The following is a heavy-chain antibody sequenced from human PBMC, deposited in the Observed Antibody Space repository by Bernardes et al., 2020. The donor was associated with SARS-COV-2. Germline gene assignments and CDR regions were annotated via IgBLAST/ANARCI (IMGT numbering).Heavy chain of an antibody. J-gene: IGHJ6*02. CDR2: IWYDGSHE. CDR3: ARVGGGSSSSDDYYGMDV. D-gene: IGHD6-6*01. Sequence: VGSLRLSCAASGFTLSYYGMHWVRQAPGKGLEWVAVIWYDGSHEYYADSVKGRFTISRDTSKNTLFLQMNSLRAEDTAVYYCARVGGGSSSSDDYYGMDVWGQGTTVTVSS. V-gene: IGHV3-33*08. CDR1: GFTLSYYG.